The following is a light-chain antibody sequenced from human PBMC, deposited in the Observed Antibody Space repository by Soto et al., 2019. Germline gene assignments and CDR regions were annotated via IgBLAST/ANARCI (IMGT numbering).Light chain of an antibody. CDR1: QSVGRNY. V-gene: IGKV3-20*01. CDR2: DAS. J-gene: IGKJ4*01. Sequence: EIVLTQSPGTLSLSPGESATLSCRASQSVGRNYLAWFQHKPDQAPRLLIYDASNRATGVQDRFSGSGSGTEFTLSVTRLETQDFAVYYCHQYAVSPLTFGGGTTVEIK. CDR3: HQYAVSPLT.